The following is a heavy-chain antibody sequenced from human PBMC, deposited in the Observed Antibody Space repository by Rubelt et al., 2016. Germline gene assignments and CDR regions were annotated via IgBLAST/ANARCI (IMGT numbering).Heavy chain of an antibody. D-gene: IGHD6-19*01. CDR2: INHSGST. Sequence: QVQLQQWGAGLLKPSETLSLTCAVYGGSFSGYYWSWIRQPPGKGLEWIGEINHSGSTNYNPSLKSRVTISVDASKNQFSLKLSSVTAADTAVYYCARVWSIAVAGYGIWGQGTLVTVSS. CDR1: GGSFSGYY. CDR3: ARVWSIAVAGYGI. V-gene: IGHV4-34*01. J-gene: IGHJ4*02.